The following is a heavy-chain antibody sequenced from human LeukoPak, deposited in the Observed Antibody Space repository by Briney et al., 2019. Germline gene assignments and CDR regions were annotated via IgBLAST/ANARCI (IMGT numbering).Heavy chain of an antibody. Sequence: GGSLRLSCAASGFTFSSYSINWVRQAPGKGLEWVSYISSSGSTIYYADSVKGRFTISRDNAKNSLYLQMNSLRAEDTAVYYCAKADSLMAFDIWGQGTMVTVSS. J-gene: IGHJ3*02. V-gene: IGHV3-48*04. CDR1: GFTFSSYS. CDR2: ISSSGSTI. CDR3: AKADSLMAFDI. D-gene: IGHD5-18*01.